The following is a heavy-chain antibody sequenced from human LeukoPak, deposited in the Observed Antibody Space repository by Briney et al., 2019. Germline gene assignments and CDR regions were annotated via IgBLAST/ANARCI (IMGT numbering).Heavy chain of an antibody. Sequence: SETLSLTCTVSGGSISGHHWSWIRQPPGEGLEWIGYISYSGSTNYNPSLKSRVTMSVDTSKNQFSLNLSSVTTADTAVYYCAREGSFGSPGYWGQGTLVTVSS. CDR1: GGSISGHH. V-gene: IGHV4-59*11. CDR3: AREGSFGSPGY. CDR2: ISYSGST. D-gene: IGHD3-3*01. J-gene: IGHJ4*02.